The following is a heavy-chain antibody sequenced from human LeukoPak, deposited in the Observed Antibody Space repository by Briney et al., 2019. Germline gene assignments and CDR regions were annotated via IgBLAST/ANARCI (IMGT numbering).Heavy chain of an antibody. Sequence: GGSLRLSCAASGFTFSSYAMHWVRQAPGKGLEWVAVISYDGSNKHYADSVKGRFTISRDNSKNTLYLQMNSLRAEDTAVYYCARGAGLKGVFDYWGQGTLVTVSS. CDR2: ISYDGSNK. J-gene: IGHJ4*02. CDR1: GFTFSSYA. D-gene: IGHD2-8*01. V-gene: IGHV3-30-3*01. CDR3: ARGAGLKGVFDY.